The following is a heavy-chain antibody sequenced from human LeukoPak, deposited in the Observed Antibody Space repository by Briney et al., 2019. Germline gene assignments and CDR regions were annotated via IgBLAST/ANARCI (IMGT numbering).Heavy chain of an antibody. J-gene: IGHJ6*03. CDR2: ISSSSSYI. Sequence: GGSLRLSCAASGFTFSSYSMNWVRQAPGKGLEWVSSISSSSSYIYYADSVKGRFTIPRDNAKNSLYLQMNSLRAEDTAVYYCARGTMVQGVIITYGYYYYMDVWGKGTTVTVSS. CDR3: ARGTMVQGVIITYGYYYYMDV. D-gene: IGHD3-10*01. CDR1: GFTFSSYS. V-gene: IGHV3-21*01.